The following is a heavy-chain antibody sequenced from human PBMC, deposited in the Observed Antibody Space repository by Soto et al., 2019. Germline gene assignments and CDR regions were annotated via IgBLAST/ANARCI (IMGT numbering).Heavy chain of an antibody. D-gene: IGHD1-1*01. CDR1: GFIYNAYY. Sequence: GGSLRLSCAAPGFIYNAYYMTWIRQAPGKGLEWISSITSSGGAKFYADSVEGRFTISRDNADNSVSLQLNNLKAEDTAVYYCARMFSRYDRLYYFDYWGQGVLVTVSS. J-gene: IGHJ4*02. V-gene: IGHV3-11*01. CDR3: ARMFSRYDRLYYFDY. CDR2: ITSSGGAK.